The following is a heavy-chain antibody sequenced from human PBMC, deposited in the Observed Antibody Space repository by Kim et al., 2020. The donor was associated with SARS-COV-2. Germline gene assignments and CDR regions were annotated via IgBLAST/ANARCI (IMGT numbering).Heavy chain of an antibody. CDR2: INHSGST. V-gene: IGHV4-34*01. CDR1: GGSFSGYY. CDR3: ARVSITMIVVVIIPYYYYG. Sequence: SETLSLTCAVYGGSFSGYYWSWIRQPPGKGLEWIGEINHSGSTNYNPSLKSRVTISVDTSKNQFSLKLSSVTAAETAVYYCARVSITMIVVVIIPYYYYG. J-gene: IGHJ6*01. D-gene: IGHD3-22*01.